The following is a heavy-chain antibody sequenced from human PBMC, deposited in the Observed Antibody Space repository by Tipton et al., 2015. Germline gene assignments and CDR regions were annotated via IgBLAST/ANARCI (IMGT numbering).Heavy chain of an antibody. J-gene: IGHJ4*02. CDR1: GGSISRSSYY. CDR2: IYYSGST. V-gene: IGHV4-39*01. CDR3: ASPSLPHDRGDYYFQS. D-gene: IGHD2-21*02. Sequence: TLSLTCTVSGGSISRSSYYWGWIRQPPGKGLEWIGSIYYSGSTYYNPSLKSRVTISVDTSKNQFSLNLSSVTAADTAVYYCASPSLPHDRGDYYFQSWGQGSLVTVSS.